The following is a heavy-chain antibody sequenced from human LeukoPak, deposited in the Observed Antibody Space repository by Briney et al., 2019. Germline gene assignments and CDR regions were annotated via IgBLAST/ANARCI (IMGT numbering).Heavy chain of an antibody. V-gene: IGHV1-69*13. CDR2: IIPIFGTA. D-gene: IGHD2-21*02. Sequence: ASVKVSCKASGGTFSSYAISWVRQAPGQGLEWMGGIIPIFGTANYAQKFQGRVTITADESTSTAYMELSSLRSEDTAVYYCASGLYCGGDCLRANAFDIWGQGTMVTVSS. J-gene: IGHJ3*02. CDR3: ASGLYCGGDCLRANAFDI. CDR1: GGTFSSYA.